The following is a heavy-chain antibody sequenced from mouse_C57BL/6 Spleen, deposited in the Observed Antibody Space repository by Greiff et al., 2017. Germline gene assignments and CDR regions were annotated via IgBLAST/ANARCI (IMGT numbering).Heavy chain of an antibody. D-gene: IGHD1-1*01. Sequence: DVKLVESGGGLVKPGGSLKLSCAASGFTFSSYAMSWVRQTPEKRLEWVATISDGGSYTYYPDNVKGRFTISRDNAKNNLYLQMSHLKSEDTAMYYCARGYYGSSSFAYWGQGTLVTVSA. J-gene: IGHJ3*01. CDR1: GFTFSSYA. CDR3: ARGYYGSSSFAY. V-gene: IGHV5-4*03. CDR2: ISDGGSYT.